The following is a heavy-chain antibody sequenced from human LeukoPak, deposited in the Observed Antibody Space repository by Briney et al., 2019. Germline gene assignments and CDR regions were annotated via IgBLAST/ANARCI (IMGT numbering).Heavy chain of an antibody. V-gene: IGHV1-18*04. J-gene: IGHJ4*02. D-gene: IGHD3-3*01. Sequence: ASVKVSCKASGYTFIRYYMTWVRQAPGQGLEWMGWISGYNGNTYYARELQGRVTMTTDTSTSTAHMELRSLRSDDTAIYFCARAHDFWTSHEPNYDYWGQGTLVTVSS. CDR3: ARAHDFWTSHEPNYDY. CDR1: GYTFIRYY. CDR2: ISGYNGNT.